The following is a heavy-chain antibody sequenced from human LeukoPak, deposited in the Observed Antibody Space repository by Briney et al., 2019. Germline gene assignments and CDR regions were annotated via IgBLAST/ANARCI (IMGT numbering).Heavy chain of an antibody. CDR1: GFTFSSYA. CDR2: ISGSGGTT. Sequence: PGGSLRLSCAASGFTFSSYAMSWVRQAPRNGLEWVSAISGSGGTTYYADSVKGRFTISRDNSKDTLYLQMNSLRAEDTAVYYCTRGDGSGSSWGQGTLVTVSS. V-gene: IGHV3-23*01. CDR3: TRGDGSGSS. D-gene: IGHD3-10*01. J-gene: IGHJ5*02.